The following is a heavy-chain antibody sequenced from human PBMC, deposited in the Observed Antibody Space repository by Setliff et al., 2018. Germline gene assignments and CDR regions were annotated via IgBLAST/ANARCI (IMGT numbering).Heavy chain of an antibody. CDR2: INYSGIT. V-gene: IGHV4-39*01. J-gene: IGHJ3*02. CDR3: ARHNLHGTATTFAFDI. D-gene: IGHD2-21*02. Sequence: PSETLSLTCSVSGDSISSSSYYWGWIRQPPGKGLEWIGSINYSGITYYSPSLKSRVIVSVDTSKNQFSLKLSSVTAADTAVYYCARHNLHGTATTFAFDIWGQGTMVTVS. CDR1: GDSISSSSYY.